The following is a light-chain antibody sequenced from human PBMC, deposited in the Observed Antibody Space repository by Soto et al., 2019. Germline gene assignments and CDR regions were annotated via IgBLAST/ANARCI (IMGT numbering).Light chain of an antibody. J-gene: IGKJ1*01. CDR2: WAS. Sequence: DIVMTQSPLSLPVTPGEPASISCRSSQSLLHSNGYNYLDWYLQKPGQPPKLLIYWASTRESGVPDRFSGSGSGTDFTLTISSLQAEDVAVYYCQQYYSTPWTFGQGTKVDIK. CDR3: QQYYSTPWT. V-gene: IGKV4-1*01. CDR1: QSLLHSNGYNY.